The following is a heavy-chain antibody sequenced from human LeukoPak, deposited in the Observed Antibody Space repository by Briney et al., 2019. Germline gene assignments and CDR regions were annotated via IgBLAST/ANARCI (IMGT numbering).Heavy chain of an antibody. Sequence: ASVKVSCNASGYIFTGYYMHWVRQAPRQGLEWMGWINPNSGDTNYAKKFHGRVTMTRDTSIITAYMDLSRLTSDDTTTEYCATVCYQLAETYIDYWGQGTLVTVSS. CDR2: INPNSGDT. J-gene: IGHJ4*02. CDR1: GYIFTGYY. CDR3: ATVCYQLAETYIDY. D-gene: IGHD3-16*01. V-gene: IGHV1-2*02.